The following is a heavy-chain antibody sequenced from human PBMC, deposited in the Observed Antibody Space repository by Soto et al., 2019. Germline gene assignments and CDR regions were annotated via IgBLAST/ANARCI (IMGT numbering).Heavy chain of an antibody. D-gene: IGHD6-13*01. CDR2: IYWDDDK. CDR1: GFSLSTSGLG. V-gene: IGHV2-5*02. CDR3: AHSGAAAGSYYYYYMDV. J-gene: IGHJ6*03. Sequence: QITLKESGPTLVKPTQTLTLTCTFSGFSLSTSGLGVGWIRQPPGKALEWLALIYWDDDKRYSPSLKSRLTMTKDTSNIQVVLTMTNMDPVDTATYYCAHSGAAAGSYYYYYMDVWGKGTTVTVSS.